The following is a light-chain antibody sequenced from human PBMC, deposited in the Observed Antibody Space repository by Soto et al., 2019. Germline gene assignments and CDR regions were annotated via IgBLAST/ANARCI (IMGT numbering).Light chain of an antibody. V-gene: IGKV1-9*01. CDR1: QSISSY. J-gene: IGKJ2*01. CDR3: QRLNSYPPT. Sequence: IQLTQSPSSLSASVGDRVTVTCRASQSISSYLAWYQQQPGKAPKLLIYAASTLQRGVSSRFSGSGSGTDFTLTISSLQPEDFATYYCQRLNSYPPTFGQGTKLEIK. CDR2: AAS.